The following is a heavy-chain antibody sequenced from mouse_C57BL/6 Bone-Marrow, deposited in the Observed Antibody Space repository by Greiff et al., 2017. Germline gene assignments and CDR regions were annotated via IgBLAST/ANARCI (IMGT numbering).Heavy chain of an antibody. CDR2: ISSGGDYI. J-gene: IGHJ4*01. CDR3: TREGGSYAMDY. V-gene: IGHV5-9-1*02. D-gene: IGHD1-1*02. CDR1: GFTFSSYA. Sequence: EVKLVESGEGLLKPGGSLKLSCAASGFTFSSYAMSWVRQTPEKRLEWVAYISSGGDYIYYADTVKGRFTISRDNARNTLYLQMSSLKSEDTAMYYCTREGGSYAMDYWGQGTSVTVSS.